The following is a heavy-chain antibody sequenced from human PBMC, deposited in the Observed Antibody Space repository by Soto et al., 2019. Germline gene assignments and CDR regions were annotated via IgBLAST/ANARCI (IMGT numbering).Heavy chain of an antibody. D-gene: IGHD3-22*01. CDR1: GFTFSSYA. CDR2: ISAGAVAT. Sequence: GGSLRLSCAASGFTFSSYAMSWVRQAPGKGLEWVSAISAGAVATNYADSVKGRFTISRDNSKNTLYSQMNSLRAEDTAVYYCAKGRESSGSYRPFDYWSQGALVTVSS. CDR3: AKGRESSGSYRPFDY. V-gene: IGHV3-23*01. J-gene: IGHJ4*02.